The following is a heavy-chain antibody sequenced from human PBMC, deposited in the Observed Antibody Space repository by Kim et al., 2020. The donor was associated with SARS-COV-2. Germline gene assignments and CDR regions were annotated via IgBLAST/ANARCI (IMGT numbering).Heavy chain of an antibody. J-gene: IGHJ2*01. D-gene: IGHD6-19*01. Sequence: SETLSLTCTVSGGSISSSSYYWGWIRQPPGKGLEWIGSIYYSGSTYYNPSLKSRVTISVDTSKNQFSLKLSSVTAADTAVYYCARQWGSSGWKHWYFDLWGRGTLVTVSS. CDR2: IYYSGST. CDR1: GGSISSSSYY. CDR3: ARQWGSSGWKHWYFDL. V-gene: IGHV4-39*01.